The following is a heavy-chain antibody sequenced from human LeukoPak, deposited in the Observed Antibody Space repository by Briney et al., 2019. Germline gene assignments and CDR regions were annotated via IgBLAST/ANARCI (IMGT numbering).Heavy chain of an antibody. J-gene: IGHJ4*02. V-gene: IGHV3-7*01. Sequence: PGGSLRLSCAAAGFTISSYWMSWVRQAPGKGLEWVASIKYDGSEVHYVDSVKGRFTISRDIVKNSLFLQMNSLRAEDTAVYYCARDIAAAGLFFDYWGQGALVTVSS. CDR3: ARDIAAAGLFFDY. D-gene: IGHD6-13*01. CDR2: IKYDGSEV. CDR1: GFTISSYW.